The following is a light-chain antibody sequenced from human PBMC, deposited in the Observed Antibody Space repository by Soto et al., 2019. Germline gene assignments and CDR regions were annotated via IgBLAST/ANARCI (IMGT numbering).Light chain of an antibody. CDR3: QQYNNWPRT. J-gene: IGKJ1*01. CDR2: GAS. V-gene: IGKV3-15*01. Sequence: EIVMTQSPATLSVSPGERATLSCRASQSVSSDLAWYHQKPGQAPRLLIYGASTRATGIPARFSGSESGTQFTLTINSLQSEDFAVYYCQQYNNWPRTFGHGTKVEIK. CDR1: QSVSSD.